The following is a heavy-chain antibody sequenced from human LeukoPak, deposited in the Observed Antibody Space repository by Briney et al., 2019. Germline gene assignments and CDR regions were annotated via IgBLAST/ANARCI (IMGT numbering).Heavy chain of an antibody. D-gene: IGHD3-16*01. V-gene: IGHV1-69*13. CDR2: IIPIFGTA. CDR1: GGTFSSYA. CDR3: ARGSYALQPFDY. Sequence: ASVTVSCKASGGTFSSYAISWVRQAPGQGLEWMGGIIPIFGTANYAQKFQGRVTITADESTSTAYMELSSLRSEDTAVYYCARGSYALQPFDYWGQGTLVTVSS. J-gene: IGHJ4*02.